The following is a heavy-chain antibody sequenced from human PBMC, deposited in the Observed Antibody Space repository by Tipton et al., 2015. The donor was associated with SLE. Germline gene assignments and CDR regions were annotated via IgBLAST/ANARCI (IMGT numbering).Heavy chain of an antibody. CDR1: GGSVSTSSYY. D-gene: IGHD2-2*01. CDR3: ARRLASSRNAFET. CDR2: INYSGDI. V-gene: IGHV4-39*01. J-gene: IGHJ3*02. Sequence: TLSLTCIVSGGSVSTSSYYWGWIRQPPGKGLEWIGSINYSGDIHYNPSLKSPVTMSVDTSKNQFSLKVTSVTAADTAVYYCARRLASSRNAFETWGQGTTVTVSS.